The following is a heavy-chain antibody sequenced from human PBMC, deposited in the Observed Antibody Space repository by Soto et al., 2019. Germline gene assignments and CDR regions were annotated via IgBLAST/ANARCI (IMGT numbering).Heavy chain of an antibody. CDR3: SSSSPASDY. CDR1: GFTFSRFA. D-gene: IGHD3-10*01. J-gene: IGHJ4*02. V-gene: IGHV3-23*01. CDR2: ISNSGGST. Sequence: LRLSCAASGFTFSRFAMSWVRQAPGKGLEWVSAISNSGGSTYYADSVKGRFTISRDNAKNTLYLQMSSLRAEDTALYYCSSSSPASDYWGQGTLVTVSS.